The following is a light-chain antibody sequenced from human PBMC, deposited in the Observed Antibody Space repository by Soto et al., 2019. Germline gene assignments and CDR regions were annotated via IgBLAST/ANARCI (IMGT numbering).Light chain of an antibody. Sequence: QSALTQPASVSGSPGQSITISCTGTSSDVGGYNYVSWYQQHPGKAPKLMIYEVSNRPSGVSNRFSGSKSGNTASLTISGLQAEDEADYYCSSYTSSSPYVVVTGTKLTVL. CDR2: EVS. V-gene: IGLV2-14*01. CDR1: SSDVGGYNY. CDR3: SSYTSSSPYV. J-gene: IGLJ1*01.